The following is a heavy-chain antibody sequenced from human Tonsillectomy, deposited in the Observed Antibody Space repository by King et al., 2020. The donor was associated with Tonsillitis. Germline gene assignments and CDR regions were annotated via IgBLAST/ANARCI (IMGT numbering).Heavy chain of an antibody. Sequence: QLVQSGAEVKKPGASVKVSCKAAGYTFTSYDISWVRQATGQGLEWLGWMNPNSGNTGYAQKFQGRVTMTRSTSINTAYMELSSLRSDDTAVYYCATSLTLGHRSLDYWRPGPLVTVSA. CDR2: MNPNSGNT. D-gene: IGHD4/OR15-4a*01. J-gene: IGHJ4*02. V-gene: IGHV1-8*01. CDR1: GYTFTSYD. CDR3: ATSLTLGHRSLDY.